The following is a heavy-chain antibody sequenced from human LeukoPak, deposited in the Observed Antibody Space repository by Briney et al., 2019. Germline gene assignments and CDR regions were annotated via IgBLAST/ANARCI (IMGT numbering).Heavy chain of an antibody. J-gene: IGHJ4*03. Sequence: SETLSLTCAVAGGSISNSNWGSWVRQPPGKGLEGIGEIYHSGSTNYNPSLKSRITMSVGQSKNQFSPRLGCSTAADPAVLYCARVVRGGLECFDYWGPGNL. V-gene: IGHV4-4*02. CDR2: IYHSGST. CDR1: GGSISNSNW. CDR3: ARVVRGGLECFDY.